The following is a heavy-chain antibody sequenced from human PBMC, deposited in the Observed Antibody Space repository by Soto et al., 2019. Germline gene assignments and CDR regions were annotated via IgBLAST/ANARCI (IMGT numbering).Heavy chain of an antibody. CDR3: ARGKVVRGSYVTLDY. V-gene: IGHV4-34*01. CDR2: INHSGST. J-gene: IGHJ4*02. Sequence: QVQLQQWGAGLLKPSETLSLTSAVYGGSFSGYYWSWIRQPPGKGLEWIGEINHSGSTNYNPALKSRVTLAVATSKNQFSLKLSSVTAADTAVYYCARGKVVRGSYVTLDYWGQGTLVTVSS. CDR1: GGSFSGYY. D-gene: IGHD3-10*01.